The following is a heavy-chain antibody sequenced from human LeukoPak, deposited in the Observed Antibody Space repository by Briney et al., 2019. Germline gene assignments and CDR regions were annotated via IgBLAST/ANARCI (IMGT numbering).Heavy chain of an antibody. CDR2: IIPIFGTA. J-gene: IGHJ5*02. V-gene: IGHV1-69*13. D-gene: IGHD5-24*01. Sequence: GASVKVSCKASGGTFSSYAISWVRQAPGQGLEWMGGIIPIFGTANYAQKFQGRVTITADESTSTAYMELSSLRSEDTAVYYCARSIGEMATITIGWFDPWGQGTLVTVSS. CDR1: GGTFSSYA. CDR3: ARSIGEMATITIGWFDP.